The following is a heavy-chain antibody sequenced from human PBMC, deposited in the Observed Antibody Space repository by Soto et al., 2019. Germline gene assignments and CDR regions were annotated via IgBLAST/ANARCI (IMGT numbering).Heavy chain of an antibody. J-gene: IGHJ5*02. V-gene: IGHV4-30-4*01. D-gene: IGHD2-2*01. CDR3: ADGSCTSSGCYWLNP. Sequence: SETLSLTCTVAGGSISGGDYHWSCIRQPPGKELAPVRSVCSSATYPNPSLKSGVIISVDTSKNQFSLQLRSVIAADPAVYYCADGSCTSSGCYWLNPCGQRPLVTVSS. CDR1: GGSISGGDYH. CDR2: VCSSAT.